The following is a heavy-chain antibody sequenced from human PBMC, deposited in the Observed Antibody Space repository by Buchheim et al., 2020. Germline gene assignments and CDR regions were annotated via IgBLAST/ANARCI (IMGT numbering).Heavy chain of an antibody. CDR1: GFTFSSYW. CDR2: IKQDGSEK. Sequence: EVQLVESGGGLVQPGGSLRLSCAASGFTFSSYWMSWVRQAPGKGLEWVANIKQDGSEKYYVDSVKGRFTISRDNAKNSLYLQINSLRAEDTAVYYCARGAYCTNGVCYPYYYYMDVWGKGTT. J-gene: IGHJ6*03. D-gene: IGHD2-8*01. CDR3: ARGAYCTNGVCYPYYYYMDV. V-gene: IGHV3-7*01.